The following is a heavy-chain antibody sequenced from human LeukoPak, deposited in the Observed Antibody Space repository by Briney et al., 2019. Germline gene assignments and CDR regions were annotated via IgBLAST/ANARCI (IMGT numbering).Heavy chain of an antibody. V-gene: IGHV1-46*01. D-gene: IGHD3-9*01. CDR1: GYTFTSYY. CDR3: ARDADILSGYYISGWFDP. J-gene: IGHJ5*02. Sequence: ASVKVSCKASGYTFTSYYMHWVRQAPGRGLEWMGIINPSGGSTSYAQKFQGRVTMTRDTSTGTVYMELSSLRSEDTAVYYCARDADILSGYYISGWFDPWGQGTLVTVSS. CDR2: INPSGGST.